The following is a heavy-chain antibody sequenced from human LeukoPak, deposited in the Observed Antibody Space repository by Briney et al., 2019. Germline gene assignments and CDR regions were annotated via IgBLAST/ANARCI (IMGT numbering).Heavy chain of an antibody. J-gene: IGHJ3*02. CDR1: GYSISSGYY. D-gene: IGHD3-10*01. Sequence: PSETLSLTCAVSGYSISSGYYWGWIRPPPGKGLEWIGSIYHSGSTYYNPSLKSRVTISVDTSKNQFSLKLSSVTAADTAVYYCARDFLEGSGYYYGSGSYAFDISGQRTMFTVSS. CDR2: IYHSGST. V-gene: IGHV4-38-2*02. CDR3: ARDFLEGSGYYYGSGSYAFDI.